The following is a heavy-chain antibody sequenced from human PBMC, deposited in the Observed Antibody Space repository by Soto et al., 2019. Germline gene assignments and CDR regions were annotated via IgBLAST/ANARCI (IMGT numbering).Heavy chain of an antibody. D-gene: IGHD6-19*01. CDR3: ARDYPYALDVAGYFDV. CDR1: GYSISPCYC. J-gene: IGHJ6*01. V-gene: IGHV4-38-2*02. CDR2: VYRSGAA. Sequence: ASETLSLTCTVSGYSISPCYCWCCRRHSPGKVLEFVGSVYRSGAAYYSPTLKRGAISSVKTSNNPSSLHLNSVTAADAAVYYCARDYPYALDVAGYFDVWGQGTTVTVS.